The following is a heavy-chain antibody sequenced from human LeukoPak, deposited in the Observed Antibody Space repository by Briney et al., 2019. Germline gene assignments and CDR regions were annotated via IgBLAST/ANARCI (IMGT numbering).Heavy chain of an antibody. V-gene: IGHV3-23*01. J-gene: IGHJ4*02. D-gene: IGHD3-22*01. CDR3: ARDQVYYDSSGYPHYYFDY. Sequence: GGSLRLSCAASGFTFSNYAMSWVRQAPGKGLEWVSAISGSGGSTYYADSVKGRFTISRDNAKNSLYLQMNSLRDEDTAVYYCARDQVYYDSSGYPHYYFDYWGQGTLVTVSS. CDR1: GFTFSNYA. CDR2: ISGSGGST.